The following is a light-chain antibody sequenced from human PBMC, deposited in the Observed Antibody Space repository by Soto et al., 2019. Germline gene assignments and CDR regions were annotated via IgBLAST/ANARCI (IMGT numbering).Light chain of an antibody. CDR2: LNSDGSH. J-gene: IGLJ2*01. CDR3: QTWGTGFRV. CDR1: SGHSSYA. V-gene: IGLV4-69*01. Sequence: QSVLTQSPSASASLGDSVKLTCTLSSGHSSYAIAWHQQQPEKGPRFLMKLNSDGSHSKGDGIPDRFSGSSSGAERYLTIPSLQSEDEADYYCQTWGTGFRVFGGGTKLTVL.